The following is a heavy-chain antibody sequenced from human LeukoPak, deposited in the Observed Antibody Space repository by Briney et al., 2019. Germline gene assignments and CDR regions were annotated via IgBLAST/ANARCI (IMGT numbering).Heavy chain of an antibody. D-gene: IGHD6-13*01. V-gene: IGHV4-39*01. J-gene: IGHJ3*02. CDR3: AGQLGNWYWAFDI. Sequence: PSETLSLTRTVSGGSISINSYHWGCARQPPGKGLEWIATTHNRGDHPHKPAFRSRFTIPVHTSNNPFSLKLHSGPAAHPALYSCAGQLGNWYWAFDIWGQGTRVTVS. CDR1: GGSISINSYH. CDR2: THNRGDH.